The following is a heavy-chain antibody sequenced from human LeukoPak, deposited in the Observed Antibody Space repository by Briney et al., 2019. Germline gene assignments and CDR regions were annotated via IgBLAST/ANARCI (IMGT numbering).Heavy chain of an antibody. Sequence: GRSLRLSCAASGFTFSSYAMHWVRQAPGKGLEWVAVISYDGSNKYYADSVKGRFTISRDNTKNTLYLQMNSLRAEDTAVYYCARDNWNYDYWGQGTLVTVSS. V-gene: IGHV3-30-3*01. D-gene: IGHD1-7*01. CDR3: ARDNWNYDY. CDR2: ISYDGSNK. CDR1: GFTFSSYA. J-gene: IGHJ4*02.